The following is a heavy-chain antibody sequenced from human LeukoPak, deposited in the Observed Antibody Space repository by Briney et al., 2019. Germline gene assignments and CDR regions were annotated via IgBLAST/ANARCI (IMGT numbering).Heavy chain of an antibody. V-gene: IGHV6-1*01. D-gene: IGHD6-13*01. CDR3: SSSSWYSEYFQH. J-gene: IGHJ1*01. CDR2: TYYRSKWYN. Sequence: SQTLSVTCAISGDSVSSNSAAWNWIRQSPSRGLEWLGRTYYRSKWYNDYAVSVKSRITINPDTSKNQFSLQLNSVTPEDTAVYYCSSSSWYSEYFQHWGQGTLVTVSS. CDR1: GDSVSSNSAA.